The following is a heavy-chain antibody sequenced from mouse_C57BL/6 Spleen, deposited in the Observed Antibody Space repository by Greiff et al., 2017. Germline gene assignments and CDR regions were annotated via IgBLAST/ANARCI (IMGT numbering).Heavy chain of an antibody. CDR1: GYSFTGYY. CDR3: ARTAQATDAMDY. V-gene: IGHV1-42*01. Sequence: VQLKESGPELVKPGASVKISCKASGYSFTGYYMNWVKQSPEKSLEWIGEINPSTGGTTYNQKFKAKATLTVDKSSSTAYMQLKSLTSEDSAVYYCARTAQATDAMDYWGQGTSVTVSS. D-gene: IGHD3-2*02. J-gene: IGHJ4*01. CDR2: INPSTGGT.